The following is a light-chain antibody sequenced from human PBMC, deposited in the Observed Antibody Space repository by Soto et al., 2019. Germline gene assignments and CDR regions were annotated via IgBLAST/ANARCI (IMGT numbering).Light chain of an antibody. J-gene: IGKJ5*01. CDR1: QSVTSSY. Sequence: DIVLTQSPGTLSLSPGERATLSCRASQSVTSSYVAWYQQKPGQAPRLLIYGASSRATGIPDRFTGSGSGTDFTLTISSLQSEDFAVYYCQQYNNWPPITFGQGTRLEIK. V-gene: IGKV3-20*01. CDR3: QQYNNWPPIT. CDR2: GAS.